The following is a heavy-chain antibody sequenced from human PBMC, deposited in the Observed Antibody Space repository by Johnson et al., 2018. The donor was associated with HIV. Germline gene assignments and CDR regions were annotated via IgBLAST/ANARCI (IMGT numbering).Heavy chain of an antibody. CDR3: AKGRITMVQGVPLDAFDI. D-gene: IGHD3-10*01. J-gene: IGHJ3*02. V-gene: IGHV3-23*04. CDR2: ISGSGGST. Sequence: VQLVESGGGLVQPGGSLRLSCAASGFTFSSYAMSWVRQAPGKGLEWVSAISGSGGSTYYADSVKGRFTISRDNSKNTLYLQMNSLRAEDTAVYYCAKGRITMVQGVPLDAFDIWGQGTMVTVSS. CDR1: GFTFSSYA.